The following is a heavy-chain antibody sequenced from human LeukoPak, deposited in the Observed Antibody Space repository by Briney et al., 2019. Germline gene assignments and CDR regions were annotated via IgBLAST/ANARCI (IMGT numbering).Heavy chain of an antibody. CDR1: GFTVSSNY. CDR2: IYSGGST. D-gene: IGHD5-12*01. V-gene: IGHV3-53*01. Sequence: GGSLRLSCAASGFTVSSNYMSWVRQAPGKGLEWVSVIYSGGSTYYADSVKGRFTISRDNTKNSLYLQMNSLRAEDTAVYYCARVFPGLRFSIDYWGQGTLVTVSS. J-gene: IGHJ4*02. CDR3: ARVFPGLRFSIDY.